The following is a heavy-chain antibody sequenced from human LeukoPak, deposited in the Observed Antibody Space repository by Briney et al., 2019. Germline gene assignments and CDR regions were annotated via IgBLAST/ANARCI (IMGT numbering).Heavy chain of an antibody. D-gene: IGHD3/OR15-3a*01. CDR1: GFTFSSYA. J-gene: IGHJ4*02. Sequence: PGGSLRLSCAASGFTFSSYAMFWVRQAPGKGLEWVTIISKDGSDTFYADSVRGRFTISRDNSKNMLYLQMNSLRAEDTAVYYCARGPTFGLGDYWGQGTLVTVSS. CDR2: ISKDGSDT. V-gene: IGHV3-30-3*01. CDR3: ARGPTFGLGDY.